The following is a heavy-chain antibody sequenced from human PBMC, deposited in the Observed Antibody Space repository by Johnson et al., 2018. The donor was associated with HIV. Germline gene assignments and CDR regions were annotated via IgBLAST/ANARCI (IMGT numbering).Heavy chain of an antibody. CDR2: ISYDGSNK. Sequence: QVQLVESGGGVVQPGGSLRLSCAASGFTFSSYGMHWVRQAPGKGLEWVAVISYDGSNKYYADSVKGRFTLSRDNSKNTLYLQMNSLRAEDTAVYYCARAHDAFDIWGQGTMVTVSS. CDR3: ARAHDAFDI. CDR1: GFTFSSYG. V-gene: IGHV3-30*19. J-gene: IGHJ3*02.